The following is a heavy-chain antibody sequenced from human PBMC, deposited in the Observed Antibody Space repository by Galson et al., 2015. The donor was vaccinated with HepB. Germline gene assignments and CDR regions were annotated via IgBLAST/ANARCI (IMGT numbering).Heavy chain of an antibody. V-gene: IGHV3-23*01. CDR1: RFTFTAYA. CDR3: SKGSSNIDY. D-gene: IGHD1/OR15-1a*01. J-gene: IGHJ4*02. Sequence: SLRLSCAASRFTFTAYAMSWVRQAPGKGLEYVSSISASGDSTFYAGSVKGRFTISRDNSKDTLYLQLNSLRVDDTAVYYCSKGSSNIDYWGQGTLVTVSS. CDR2: ISASGDST.